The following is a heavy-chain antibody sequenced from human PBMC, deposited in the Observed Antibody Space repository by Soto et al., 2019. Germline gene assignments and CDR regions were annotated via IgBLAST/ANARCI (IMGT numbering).Heavy chain of an antibody. V-gene: IGHV3-23*01. J-gene: IGHJ4*02. D-gene: IGHD3-10*01. Sequence: EVQLLESGGGLVQPGGSLRLSCAASGFTFSSSAISWVRQAPGKGLEWVAAVSANGQGIYYADSVRGRFTISRENSKNTVFLQMYRLSAEDTAVYYCAKDRHYPRDYFHYWVQGTLVTVSS. CDR2: VSANGQGI. CDR3: AKDRHYPRDYFHY. CDR1: GFTFSSSA.